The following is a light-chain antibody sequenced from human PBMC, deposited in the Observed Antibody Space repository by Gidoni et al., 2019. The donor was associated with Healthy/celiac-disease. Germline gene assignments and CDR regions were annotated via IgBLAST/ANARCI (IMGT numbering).Light chain of an antibody. CDR1: QSISSW. CDR2: DAS. Sequence: DIQMTQSPSTLSASVGDRVTITCRASQSISSWLAWYQQKPGKAPKLLIYDASSLESGVPSRFSGSGSGTEVTLTISSLQPDDFATYYCQKYNSYGGTVGQGTKVEIK. CDR3: QKYNSYGGT. J-gene: IGKJ1*01. V-gene: IGKV1-5*01.